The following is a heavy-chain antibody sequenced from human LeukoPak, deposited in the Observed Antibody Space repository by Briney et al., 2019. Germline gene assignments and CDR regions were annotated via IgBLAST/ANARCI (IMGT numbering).Heavy chain of an antibody. D-gene: IGHD6-13*01. J-gene: IGHJ4*02. V-gene: IGHV3-21*04. CDR1: GFTFSSYS. CDR2: ISSSSSYI. Sequence: GXSLRLSCAASGFTFSSYSMNWVRQAPGKGLEWVSSISSSSSYIYYADSVKGRFTISRDNAKNSLYLQMNSLRTEDTALYYCAKDGGSSFRFDYWGQGTLVTVSS. CDR3: AKDGGSSFRFDY.